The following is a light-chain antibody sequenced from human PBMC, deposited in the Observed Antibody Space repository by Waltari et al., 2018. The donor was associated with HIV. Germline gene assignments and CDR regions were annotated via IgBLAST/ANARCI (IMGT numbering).Light chain of an antibody. Sequence: ALTQPASVSGSPGQSITIPCTGTSIAVGCANNIHRSQQHPGKAPKLMIYEVSNRPSGVSNRFSGYKSGNTASLTISGLQAEDEADYYCSSYTSSSTPEVVFGGGTKLTVL. CDR3: SSYTSSSTPEVV. J-gene: IGLJ2*01. CDR1: SIAVGCANN. V-gene: IGLV2-14*01. CDR2: EVS.